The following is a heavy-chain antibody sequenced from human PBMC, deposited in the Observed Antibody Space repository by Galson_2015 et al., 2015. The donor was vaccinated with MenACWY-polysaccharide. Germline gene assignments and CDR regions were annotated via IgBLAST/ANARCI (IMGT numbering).Heavy chain of an antibody. J-gene: IGHJ4*02. CDR3: AKDLRVGATAGSELDF. D-gene: IGHD1-26*01. CDR2: IYPADSDT. CDR1: GYSFTSNW. Sequence: QSGAEVKKPGESLKISCKGSGYSFTSNWIGWVRQMPGKGLEWMGIIYPADSDTRYSPSFQGQVTISADKSISTAYLQWSSLKASDTAVYYCAKDLRVGATAGSELDFWGQRTLVTVSS. V-gene: IGHV5-51*03.